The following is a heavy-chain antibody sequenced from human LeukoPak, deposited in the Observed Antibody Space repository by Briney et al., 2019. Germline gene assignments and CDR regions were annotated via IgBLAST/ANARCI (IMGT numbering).Heavy chain of an antibody. Sequence: PGGSLRLSCVGSGFTFGNFYMSWVRQAPGKGLEWVSYTSGSGETVYYGDSVKGRFTISRDNAKNSLHLQMDSLRVDDTAVYYCARDATRITIFDASGGDFDYWGQGTLVTVSS. D-gene: IGHD3-3*01. J-gene: IGHJ4*02. CDR1: GFTFGNFY. CDR3: ARDATRITIFDASGGDFDY. V-gene: IGHV3-11*04. CDR2: TSGSGETV.